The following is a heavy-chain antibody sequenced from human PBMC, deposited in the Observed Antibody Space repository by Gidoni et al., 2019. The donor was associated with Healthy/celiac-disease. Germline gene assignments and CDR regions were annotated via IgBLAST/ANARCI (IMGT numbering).Heavy chain of an antibody. CDR1: GGSISSTSHY. J-gene: IGHJ4*02. V-gene: IGHV4-39*02. Sequence: QLPLQESGPGLVKPSETLSLTCTVSGGSISSTSHYWAWFRQPPGKGLEWIGTIYYSGATQYNPSLKSRVTISVDTSKNQFSLRLSSVTAADTAVYYCAREDRYCGGDCYSGNYWGQGTLVTVSS. D-gene: IGHD2-21*02. CDR3: AREDRYCGGDCYSGNY. CDR2: IYYSGAT.